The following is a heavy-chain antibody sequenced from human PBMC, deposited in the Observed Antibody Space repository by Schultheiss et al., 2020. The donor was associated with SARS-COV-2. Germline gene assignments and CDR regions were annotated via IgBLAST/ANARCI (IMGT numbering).Heavy chain of an antibody. D-gene: IGHD2-2*01. V-gene: IGHV4-61*08. CDR2: IYYSGST. J-gene: IGHJ5*02. CDR3: ARHGSAAIRQGWFDP. CDR1: GGSVSSGDYY. Sequence: SQTLSLTCTVSGGSVSSGDYYWSWIRQPPGKGLEWIGYIYYSGSTNYNPSLKSRVTISVDTSKNQFSLKLSSVTAADTAVYYCARHGSAAIRQGWFDPWGQGTLVTVSS.